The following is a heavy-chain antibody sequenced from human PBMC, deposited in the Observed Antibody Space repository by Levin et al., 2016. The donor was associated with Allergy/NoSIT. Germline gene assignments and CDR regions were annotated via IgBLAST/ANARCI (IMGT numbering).Heavy chain of an antibody. CDR2: IYYSGST. CDR1: GGSISSSSYY. CDR3: ARHPPSYGSGSLYYFDY. Sequence: SETLSLTCTVSGGSISSSSYYWGWIRQPPGKGLEWIGSIYYSGSTYYNPSLKSRVTISVDTSKNQFSLKLSSVTAADTAVYYCARHPPSYGSGSLYYFDYWGQGTLVTVSS. J-gene: IGHJ4*02. D-gene: IGHD3-10*01. V-gene: IGHV4-39*01.